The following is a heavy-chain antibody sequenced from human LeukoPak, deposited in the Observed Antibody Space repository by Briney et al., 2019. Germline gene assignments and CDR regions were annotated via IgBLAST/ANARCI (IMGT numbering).Heavy chain of an antibody. V-gene: IGHV4-59*08. Sequence: SETLSLTCTVSGGSISTYYWSWIRQPPGKGLEWIGYSDYSGGTHYNPSLRSRVTISVDTSKNQFSLKLTSVTAADTAVYYCASDMTTVTIDYWGQGTLVTVSS. J-gene: IGHJ4*02. CDR1: GGSISTYY. D-gene: IGHD4-17*01. CDR3: ASDMTTVTIDY. CDR2: SDYSGGT.